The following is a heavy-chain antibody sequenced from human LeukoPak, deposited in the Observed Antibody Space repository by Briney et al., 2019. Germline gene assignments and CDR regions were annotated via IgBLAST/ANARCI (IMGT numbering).Heavy chain of an antibody. V-gene: IGHV3-64D*06. Sequence: GGSLRLSCSASGFTFSSYVMHWVRQAPGKGLEYVSGISDNGGGTYYGDSVKGRFTIARDNSKNALYLQMSSLRAEDTAVYYCVLGTTLKFYFDDWGQGTLVTVSS. J-gene: IGHJ4*02. CDR1: GFTFSSYV. D-gene: IGHD1-26*01. CDR2: ISDNGGGT. CDR3: VLGTTLKFYFDD.